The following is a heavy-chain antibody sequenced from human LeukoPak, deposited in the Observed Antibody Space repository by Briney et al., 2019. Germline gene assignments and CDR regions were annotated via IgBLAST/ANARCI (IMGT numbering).Heavy chain of an antibody. CDR2: ISAYNGNT. V-gene: IGHV1-18*01. CDR3: ARRDCSSSSCHYYYYYVDV. J-gene: IGHJ6*02. D-gene: IGHD2-2*01. Sequence: ASVKVSCKASGYTLTNYDISWVRQAPGQGLEWMGWISAYNGNTNYAQKVQGRVTMTTDTSTSTAYMELRSLTSDDTAVYYCARRDCSSSSCHYYYYYVDVWGQGTTVTVSS. CDR1: GYTLTNYD.